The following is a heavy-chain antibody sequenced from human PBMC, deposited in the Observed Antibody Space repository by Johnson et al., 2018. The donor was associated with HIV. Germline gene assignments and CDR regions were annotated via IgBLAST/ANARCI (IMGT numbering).Heavy chain of an antibody. J-gene: IGHJ3*02. D-gene: IGHD3-16*01. V-gene: IGHV3-13*01. CDR1: GFTFRNYD. CDR3: VRDRRGGAFDI. Sequence: VQLVESGGGLVKPGGSLRLSCAASGFTFRNYDMHWVRQATVKSLEWVSAIGSAGDTYYSGSVKGRFTISRESATDSLYLQLNSLRAGDTAVYYCVRDRRGGAFDIWGQGTMVTVSS. CDR2: IGSAGDT.